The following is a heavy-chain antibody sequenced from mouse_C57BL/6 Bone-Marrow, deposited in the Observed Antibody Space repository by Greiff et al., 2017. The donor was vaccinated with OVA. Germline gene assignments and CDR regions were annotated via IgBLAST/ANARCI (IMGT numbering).Heavy chain of an antibody. D-gene: IGHD1-1*01. V-gene: IGHV1-39*01. J-gene: IGHJ4*01. CDR3: AREDYYGSLYYYAMDY. CDR1: GYSFTDYN. CDR2: INPNYGTT. Sequence: EVKLMESGPELVKPGASVKISCKASGYSFTDYNMNWVKQSNGKSLEWIGVINPNYGTTSYNQKFKGKATLTVDQSSSTAYMQLNSLTSEDSAVYYCAREDYYGSLYYYAMDYWGQGTSVTVSS.